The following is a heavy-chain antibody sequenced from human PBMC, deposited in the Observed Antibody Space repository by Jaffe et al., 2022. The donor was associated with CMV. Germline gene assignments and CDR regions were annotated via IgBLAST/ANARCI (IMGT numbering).Heavy chain of an antibody. CDR2: IYYSGST. CDR1: GGSISSYY. V-gene: IGHV4-59*01. J-gene: IGHJ5*02. CDR3: ARGLRAVPPRVWFDP. D-gene: IGHD6-19*01. Sequence: QVQLQESGPGLVKPSETLSLTCTVSGGSISSYYWSWIRQPPGKGLEWIGYIYYSGSTNYNPSLKSRVTISVDTSKNQFSLKLSSVTAADTAVYYCARGLRAVPPRVWFDPWGQGTLVTVSS.